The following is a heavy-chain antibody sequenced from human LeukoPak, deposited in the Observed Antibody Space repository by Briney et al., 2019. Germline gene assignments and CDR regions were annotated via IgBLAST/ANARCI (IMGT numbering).Heavy chain of an antibody. CDR3: ARSPDGYNYSLFY. CDR1: GYTFTGFY. V-gene: IGHV1-2*02. J-gene: IGHJ4*02. Sequence: ASVKVSCKASGYTFTGFYMHWVRQAPGQGLEWMGWINPNSGGTNYAQKFQGRVTMTRDTSISTAYMELSRLRSDDTAVYYCARSPDGYNYSLFYWGQGTLVTVSS. CDR2: INPNSGGT. D-gene: IGHD5-24*01.